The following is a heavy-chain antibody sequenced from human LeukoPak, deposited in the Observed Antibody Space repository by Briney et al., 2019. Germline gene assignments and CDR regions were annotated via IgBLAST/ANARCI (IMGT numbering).Heavy chain of an antibody. Sequence: PGGSLRLSCAASGFNFSSYGMHWVRQAPGKGLEWVAVIWYDGSNKYYADSVKGRFTISRDNSKNTLYLQMNSLRAEDTAVYYCARELSRAGTNYYYGMDVWGQGTTVTVSS. CDR2: IWYDGSNK. CDR1: GFNFSSYG. V-gene: IGHV3-33*01. J-gene: IGHJ6*02. D-gene: IGHD6-19*01. CDR3: ARELSRAGTNYYYGMDV.